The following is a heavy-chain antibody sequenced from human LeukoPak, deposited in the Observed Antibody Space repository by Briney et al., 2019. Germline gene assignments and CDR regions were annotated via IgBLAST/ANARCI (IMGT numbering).Heavy chain of an antibody. CDR1: GGSISSHY. V-gene: IGHV4-59*11. CDR2: IYYSGST. D-gene: IGHD3-22*01. CDR3: ARVLYYYDSSGYYWYFDL. J-gene: IGHJ2*01. Sequence: SETLSLTCTVSGGSISSHYWSWIRQPPGKGLEWIGYIYYSGSTSYNPSLKSRVTISVDTSKNQFSLKLSSVTAADTAVYYCARVLYYYDSSGYYWYFDLWGRGTLVTVSS.